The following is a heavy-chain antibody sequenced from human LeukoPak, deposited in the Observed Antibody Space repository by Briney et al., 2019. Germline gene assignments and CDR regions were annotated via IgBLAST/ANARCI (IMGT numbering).Heavy chain of an antibody. D-gene: IGHD3/OR15-3a*01. V-gene: IGHV3-30*18. CDR1: GFTFSSYG. CDR2: ISYDGSNK. CDR3: AKDFLVDWLSMLRRGAYYGMDV. Sequence: PGGSLRLSCAASGFTFSSYGMHWVRQAPGKGLEWVAVISYDGSNKYYADSVKGRFTISRDNSKNTLYLQMNSLRAEDTAVYYCAKDFLVDWLSMLRRGAYYGMDVWGQGTTVTVSS. J-gene: IGHJ6*02.